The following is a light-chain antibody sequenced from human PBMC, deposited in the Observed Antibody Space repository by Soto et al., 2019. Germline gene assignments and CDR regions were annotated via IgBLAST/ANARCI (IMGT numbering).Light chain of an antibody. V-gene: IGKV3-20*01. J-gene: IGKJ2*01. CDR2: GPS. CDR1: PSVSSNY. Sequence: EIVLTQSPGTLSLSPGERATLSCRASPSVSSNYITWYQQNPGQAPRLLIYGPSTRATGIPDRFSGSGSGTDFTLTLSTLEPGEFAVYFCKQYGRSPPFAFGQGTKVEIK. CDR3: KQYGRSPPFA.